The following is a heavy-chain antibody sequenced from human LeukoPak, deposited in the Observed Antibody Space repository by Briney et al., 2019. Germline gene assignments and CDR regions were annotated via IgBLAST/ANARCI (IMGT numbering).Heavy chain of an antibody. CDR2: IYYSGST. J-gene: IGHJ6*02. V-gene: IGHV4-59*08. CDR3: ARLRSSSSGSYYYYYGMDV. CDR1: GGSISSYY. D-gene: IGHD6-13*01. Sequence: SETLSLTCTVSGGSISSYYWSWIRQPPGKGLEWIGYIYYSGSTNYNPSPKSRVTISVDTSKNQFSLKLSSVTAADTAVYYCARLRSSSSGSYYYYYGMDVWGQGTTVTVSS.